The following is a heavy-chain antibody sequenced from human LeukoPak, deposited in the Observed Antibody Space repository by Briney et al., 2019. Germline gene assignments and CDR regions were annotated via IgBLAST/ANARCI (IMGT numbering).Heavy chain of an antibody. CDR2: IYYSGST. CDR3: ARHRSSGWYYYFDF. J-gene: IGHJ4*02. CDR1: GGSISSYF. Sequence: SETLSPTCTVSGGSISSYFWSWIRQPPGKGLEWIGYIYYSGSTDHNPSLKSRVTISVDTSKNQFSLKLTSVTAADTAMYYCARHRSSGWYYYFDFWGQGTLVTVSS. V-gene: IGHV4-59*08. D-gene: IGHD6-19*01.